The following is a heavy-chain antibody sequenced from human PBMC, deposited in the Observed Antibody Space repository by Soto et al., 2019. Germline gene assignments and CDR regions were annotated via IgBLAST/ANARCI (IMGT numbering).Heavy chain of an antibody. Sequence: ASVKVSCKASGYTFTSYGISWVRQAPGQGLEWMGWISAYNGNTNYAQKLQGRVTMTTDTSTSTAYMELRSLRSDDTAVYYCARDIGYWGYCSSTSCYESGMDVWGQGTTVTVSS. CDR1: GYTFTSYG. D-gene: IGHD2-2*01. J-gene: IGHJ6*02. CDR2: ISAYNGNT. V-gene: IGHV1-18*01. CDR3: ARDIGYWGYCSSTSCYESGMDV.